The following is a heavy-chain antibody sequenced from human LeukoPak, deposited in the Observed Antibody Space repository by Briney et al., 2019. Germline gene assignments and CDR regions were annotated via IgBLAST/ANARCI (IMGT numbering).Heavy chain of an antibody. J-gene: IGHJ4*02. V-gene: IGHV3-48*02. CDR3: ARDPYYGTTY. D-gene: IGHD3-10*01. Sequence: PGGSLSPSCEASGFTFSGTAMNWVRQAPGKGLEWIAYISDSSSFIFYVDSVRGRFTISRDNAKNSLYLQVDSLSDEDTAVYYCARDPYYGTTYWRQGSLVTVSS. CDR1: GFTFSGTA. CDR2: ISDSSSFI.